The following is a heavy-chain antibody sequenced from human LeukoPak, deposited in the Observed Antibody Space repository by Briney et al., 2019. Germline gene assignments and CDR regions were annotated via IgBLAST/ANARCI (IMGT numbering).Heavy chain of an antibody. D-gene: IGHD4-17*01. CDR2: ISWNSGSI. Sequence: PGGSLRLSCAASGFTFDDYAMHWGRQAPGKGLEWVSGISWNSGSIAYADSVKGRFTISRDNAKNSLYLQMNSLRPEDTALYYCGKAYGSGLPYGMDVWGQGTTVTVSS. CDR3: GKAYGSGLPYGMDV. V-gene: IGHV3-9*01. J-gene: IGHJ6*02. CDR1: GFTFDDYA.